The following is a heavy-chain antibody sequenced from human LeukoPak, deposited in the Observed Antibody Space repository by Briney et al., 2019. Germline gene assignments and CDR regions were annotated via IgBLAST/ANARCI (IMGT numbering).Heavy chain of an antibody. CDR2: IRYDGSSK. Sequence: GGSLRLSCAASGFTFSSYGMHWVRQAPGKGLEWGAVIRYDGSSKYYADSVKGRFTISRDNSKNTLYLQMNSLRAEDTAVYDCARRRTRVTSYYYCGMDVWVQGSTVGDCS. CDR3: ARRRTRVTSYYYCGMDV. V-gene: IGHV3-33*01. J-gene: IGHJ6*01. CDR1: GFTFSSYG. D-gene: IGHD5-18*01.